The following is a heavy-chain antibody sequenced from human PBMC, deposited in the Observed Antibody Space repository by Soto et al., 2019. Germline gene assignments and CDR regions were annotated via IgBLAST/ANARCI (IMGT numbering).Heavy chain of an antibody. CDR1: AFTFSNYA. CDR3: AKDMGIAVAGTLFDS. J-gene: IGHJ4*02. Sequence: GGSLRLSCAASAFTFSNYAMSWVRQAPGKGLEWVSTITGSGSTSSYADSVVGRFSISRDNSKDTLYLQMHSLRAEDTAVYYCAKDMGIAVAGTLFDSWGQGSLVTVSS. CDR2: ITGSGSTS. V-gene: IGHV3-23*01. D-gene: IGHD6-19*01.